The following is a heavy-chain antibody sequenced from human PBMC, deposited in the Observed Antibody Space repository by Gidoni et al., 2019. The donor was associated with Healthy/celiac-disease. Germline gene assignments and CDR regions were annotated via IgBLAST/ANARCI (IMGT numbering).Heavy chain of an antibody. CDR2: INSDGSST. V-gene: IGHV3-74*01. CDR3: ARGKSSGWYEFDY. Sequence: EVQLVESGGGLVQPGGSLRLSCAASGFTFSSYWMHWVRQAPGKGLGWVSRINSDGSSTSYADSLKGRFTISRDNAKNTLFLQMNSLRAEDAAVYYCARGKSSGWYEFDYWGQGTLVTVSS. J-gene: IGHJ4*02. D-gene: IGHD6-19*01. CDR1: GFTFSSYW.